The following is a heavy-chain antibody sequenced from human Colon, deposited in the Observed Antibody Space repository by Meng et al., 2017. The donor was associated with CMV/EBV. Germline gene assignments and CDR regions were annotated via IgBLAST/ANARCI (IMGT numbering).Heavy chain of an antibody. CDR2: INTDGSTT. J-gene: IGHJ4*02. CDR3: ASRDY. V-gene: IGHV3-74*01. Sequence: VELVGSGGGPVAPGGSLRLSFAASGFPFSSKWMHWARQGPGKGLVWVSRINTDGSTTYYADSVKGRFTISRDNAKNTLYLQMNSLRAEDTAVYYCASRDYWGQGTLVTVSS. CDR1: GFPFSSKW.